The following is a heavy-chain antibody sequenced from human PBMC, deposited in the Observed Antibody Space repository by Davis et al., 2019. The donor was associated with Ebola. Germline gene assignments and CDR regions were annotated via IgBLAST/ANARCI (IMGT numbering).Heavy chain of an antibody. V-gene: IGHV4-34*01. D-gene: IGHD2-2*01. Sequence: PSETLSLTCAVYGGSFSGHYWIWIRQPPGEGLEWIGDISSSGSTNYNPSLKSRVTISVDTSKNQFSLKLSPVTAADTAVYSCARSTGYYYGMDVWNKGTTVTVSS. CDR1: GGSFSGHY. CDR3: ARSTGYYYGMDV. J-gene: IGHJ6*04. CDR2: ISSSGST.